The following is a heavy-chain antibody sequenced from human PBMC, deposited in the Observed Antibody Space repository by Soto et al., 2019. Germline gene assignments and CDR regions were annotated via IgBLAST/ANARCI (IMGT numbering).Heavy chain of an antibody. CDR2: ISAYTGNT. V-gene: IGHV1-18*01. J-gene: IGHJ5*02. CDR1: GYTFTSYG. Sequence: QVQLVQSGAEVKKPGASVKVSCKASGYTFTSYGISWVRQAPGQGLERLGWISAYTGNTNYAQKLQGRVTMTTDTSTSSAYMDLRSLRSDDTAVYYWTSEPPYSSGWYAGVDPWGQGTLVTVSS. CDR3: TSEPPYSSGWYAGVDP. D-gene: IGHD6-19*01.